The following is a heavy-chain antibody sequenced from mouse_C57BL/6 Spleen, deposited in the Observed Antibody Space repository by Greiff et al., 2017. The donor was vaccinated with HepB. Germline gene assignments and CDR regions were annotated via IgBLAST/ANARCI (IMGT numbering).Heavy chain of an antibody. Sequence: VQLLQSGAELANPGASLTLSCSASGFTFTCYCLPWLSQSPGQGLECIGNIIPSCGYTKNNQKFKDKSTLTADKSSSAAYMQLSSLTYEDSAVYYCARVDYGSRYFDYWGQGTTLTVSS. V-gene: IGHV1-7*01. CDR1: GFTFTCYC. D-gene: IGHD1-1*01. CDR2: IIPSCGYT. J-gene: IGHJ2*01. CDR3: ARVDYGSRYFDY.